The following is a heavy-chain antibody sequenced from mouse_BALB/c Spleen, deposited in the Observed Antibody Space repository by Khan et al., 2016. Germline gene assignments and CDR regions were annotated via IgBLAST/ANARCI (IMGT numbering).Heavy chain of an antibody. Sequence: EVQLQESGPGLVKPSQSLSLTCTVTGYSITSDYAWNWIRQFPGNKLEWMGYISYSGSTSYNPSLKSRISITRDTSKNQFFLQLNSVTTEDTATYYCARTLLRLYYFDYRGQGTTLTVSS. J-gene: IGHJ2*01. CDR3: ARTLLRLYYFDY. V-gene: IGHV3-2*02. CDR1: GYSITSDYA. D-gene: IGHD1-2*01. CDR2: ISYSGST.